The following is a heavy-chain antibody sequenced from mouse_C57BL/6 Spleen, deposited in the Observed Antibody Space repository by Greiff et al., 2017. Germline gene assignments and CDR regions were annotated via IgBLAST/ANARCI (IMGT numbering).Heavy chain of an antibody. CDR1: GYTFTTYP. V-gene: IGHV1-47*01. Sequence: QVQLKESGAELVKPGASVKMSCKASGYTFTTYPIEWMKQNHGKSLEWIGNFHPYNDDTKYNEKFKGKATLTVEKSSSTVYLELSRLTSDDSAVYYCALYYYGSSNWYFDVWGTGTTVTVSS. CDR3: ALYYYGSSNWYFDV. J-gene: IGHJ1*03. D-gene: IGHD1-1*01. CDR2: FHPYNDDT.